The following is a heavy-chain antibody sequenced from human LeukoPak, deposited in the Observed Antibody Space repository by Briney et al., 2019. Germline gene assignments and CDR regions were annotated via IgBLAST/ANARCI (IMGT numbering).Heavy chain of an antibody. CDR1: GFTFSSYG. D-gene: IGHD3-9*01. J-gene: IGHJ4*02. Sequence: GGSLRLSCAASGFTFSSYGMHWVRQAPGKGLEWVAFIRYDGGNKYYADSVKGRFTISRDNSKNTLYLQMNSLRAEDTAVYYCAKKSPGYDYWGQGTLVTVSS. CDR2: IRYDGGNK. V-gene: IGHV3-30*02. CDR3: AKKSPGYDY.